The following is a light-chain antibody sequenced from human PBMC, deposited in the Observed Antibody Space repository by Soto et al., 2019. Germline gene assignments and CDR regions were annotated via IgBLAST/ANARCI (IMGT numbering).Light chain of an antibody. CDR3: SSYTSTSTLYV. J-gene: IGLJ1*01. CDR1: ASDVGGYNY. CDR2: EVN. Sequence: QSALTQPASVSGSPRQSITISCTGTASDVGGYNYVSWYQQHAGKAPKLMIYEVNNRPSGVSNRFSGSKSGNTASLTISGLQAEDEADYYCSSYTSTSTLYVFGTGTKVTVL. V-gene: IGLV2-14*01.